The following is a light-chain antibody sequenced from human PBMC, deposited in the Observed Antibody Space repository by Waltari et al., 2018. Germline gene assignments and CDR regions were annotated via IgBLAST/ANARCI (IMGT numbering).Light chain of an antibody. CDR2: GAS. Sequence: EIVLTQSPGTRSLSPGERATLSCRASQSVRNSYLAWYQQKPGQAPSLLIYGASSRDTDIPDRFSGRGSATGFTLTISRLGPVDCALYYWQQYGTAPFTLGPGTKVDI. CDR1: QSVRNSY. V-gene: IGKV3-20*01. CDR3: QQYGTAPFT. J-gene: IGKJ3*01.